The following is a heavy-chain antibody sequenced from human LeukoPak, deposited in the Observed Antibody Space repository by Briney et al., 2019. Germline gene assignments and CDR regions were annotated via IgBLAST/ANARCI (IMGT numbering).Heavy chain of an antibody. CDR2: INTDTGNP. CDR1: GYTFTSYA. V-gene: IGHV7-4-1*02. J-gene: IGHJ4*02. CDR3: ARGYCSGGTCHTCDY. D-gene: IGHD2-15*01. Sequence: ASVKVSCKASGYTFTSYAMNWVRQAPGQGLEWMGWINTDTGNPTYAQGFTGRFVFSLDTSVSTAYLQISSLKAEDTAVYYCARGYCSGGTCHTCDYWGQGTLVTVSS.